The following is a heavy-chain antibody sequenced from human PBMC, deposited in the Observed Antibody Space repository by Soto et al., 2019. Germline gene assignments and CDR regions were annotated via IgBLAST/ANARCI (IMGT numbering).Heavy chain of an antibody. J-gene: IGHJ5*02. CDR3: ASGGSIAAHRAAGLFDP. Sequence: SGGSLRLSCAASGFTFSSYAMSWVRQAPGKGLEWVSAISGSGGSTYYADSVKGRFTISRDNSKNTLYLQMNSLRAEDTAVYYCASGGSIAAHRAAGLFDPWGQGTLVTVS. D-gene: IGHD6-6*01. V-gene: IGHV3-23*01. CDR2: ISGSGGST. CDR1: GFTFSSYA.